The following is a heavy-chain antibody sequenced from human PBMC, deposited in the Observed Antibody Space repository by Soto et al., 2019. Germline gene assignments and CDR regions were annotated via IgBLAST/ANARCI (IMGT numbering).Heavy chain of an antibody. J-gene: IGHJ4*02. CDR2: TYYRSKWIN. CDR3: ARNSWNAPPAFDF. CDR1: GNNVSTNSAG. Sequence: PSQTLSLTCVVSGNNVSTNSAGWNWIRQSPSRGLEWLGRTYYRSKWINDYAASVKSRITVNPDTSKNQFSLHLNSVTPEDTGVYYRARNSWNAPPAFDFWGQGIQVTVSS. D-gene: IGHD1-1*01. V-gene: IGHV6-1*01.